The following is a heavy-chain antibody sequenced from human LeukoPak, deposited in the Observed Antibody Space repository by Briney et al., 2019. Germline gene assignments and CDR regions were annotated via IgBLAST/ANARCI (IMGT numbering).Heavy chain of an antibody. Sequence: SETLSLTCTVSGGSINSSSHYWGWIRQPPGKGLECIGIIYYSGSAYNNPSPETRVTISVDTSKNQFSLKLTSVTAADTAVYYCARRGSGYYGGFDYWGEGTLVTVSS. CDR3: ARRGSGYYGGFDY. J-gene: IGHJ4*02. V-gene: IGHV4-39*01. CDR1: GGSINSSSHY. D-gene: IGHD3-3*01. CDR2: IYYSGSA.